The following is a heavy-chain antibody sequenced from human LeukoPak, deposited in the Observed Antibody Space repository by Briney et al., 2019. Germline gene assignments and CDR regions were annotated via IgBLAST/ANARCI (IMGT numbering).Heavy chain of an antibody. J-gene: IGHJ6*04. CDR2: IIPIFGTA. Sequence: SVKVSCKASGDTFNSVALSWVRLAPGQGLEWMGGIIPIFGTANYAQRFRGRVTITSDEPTSTAYMEINSLTSDDTAVYYCARLSDPSKSPGPLDVWGKGTTVTVSS. D-gene: IGHD4-11*01. CDR3: ARLSDPSKSPGPLDV. CDR1: GDTFNSVA. V-gene: IGHV1-69*01.